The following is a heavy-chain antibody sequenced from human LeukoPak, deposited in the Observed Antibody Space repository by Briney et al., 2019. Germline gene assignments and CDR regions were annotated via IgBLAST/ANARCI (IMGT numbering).Heavy chain of an antibody. CDR1: GFTFSDYY. V-gene: IGHV3-11*04. Sequence: SGGSLRLSCAASGFTFSDYYMSWIRQAPGKGLEGVSYISSSGSTIYYADSVKGRFTISGDNAKNSLYLQMNSLRAEDTAVYYCARDDLSANPDYWGQGTLVTVSS. CDR3: ARDDLSANPDY. CDR2: ISSSGSTI. J-gene: IGHJ4*02. D-gene: IGHD4/OR15-4a*01.